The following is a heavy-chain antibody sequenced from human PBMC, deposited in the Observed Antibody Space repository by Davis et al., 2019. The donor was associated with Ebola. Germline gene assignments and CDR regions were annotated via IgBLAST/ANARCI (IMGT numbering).Heavy chain of an antibody. CDR1: GGSISSSNW. CDR3: ARVSTGYSSSWYVVRPFDP. J-gene: IGHJ5*02. D-gene: IGHD6-13*01. V-gene: IGHV4-4*02. CDR2: INHSGST. Sequence: SETLSLTCAVSGGSISSSNWWSWVRQPPGQGLEWIGEINHSGSTNYNPSLKSRVTISVDTSKNQFSLKLSSVTAADTAVYYCARVSTGYSSSWYVVRPFDPWGQGTLVTVSS.